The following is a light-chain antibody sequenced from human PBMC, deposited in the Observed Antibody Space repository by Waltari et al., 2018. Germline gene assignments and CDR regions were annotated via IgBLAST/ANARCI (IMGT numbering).Light chain of an antibody. CDR3: AAWDDRVRGRV. CDR1: TSTIGATL. Sequence: QSVLPQPPSASGPPGQRVTISCSGSTSTIGATLVYWYQQLPGMAPKLLIYSNNQRPSGVPDRFADSKSGTSASLAISGLRSEDEADYYCAAWDDRVRGRVFGGGTKLTVL. J-gene: IGLJ3*02. V-gene: IGLV1-47*01. CDR2: SNN.